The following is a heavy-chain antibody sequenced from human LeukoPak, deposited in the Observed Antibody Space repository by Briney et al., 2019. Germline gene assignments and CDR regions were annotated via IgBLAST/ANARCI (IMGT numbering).Heavy chain of an antibody. CDR3: AKDMYLYSSSYLGDSIDY. D-gene: IGHD6-6*01. CDR1: GGSISSYY. J-gene: IGHJ4*02. CDR2: ISWNSGSI. V-gene: IGHV3-9*01. Sequence: LSLTCTVSGGSISSYYWSWIRQAPGKGLEWVSGISWNSGSIGYADSVKGRFTISRDNAKNSLYLQMHSLRAEDTALYYCAKDMYLYSSSYLGDSIDYWGQGTLVTVSS.